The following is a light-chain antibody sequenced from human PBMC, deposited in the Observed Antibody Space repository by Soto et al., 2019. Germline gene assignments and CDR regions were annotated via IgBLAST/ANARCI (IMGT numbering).Light chain of an antibody. V-gene: IGKV3-20*01. CDR1: QSVSSY. J-gene: IGKJ1*01. Sequence: EIVLTQSPATLSLSPGERATLSCRASQSVSSYLAWYQQKPGQAPRLLIYGAFKRATGIPDRFSGSGSGTDFTLTISRVEPEDVAVYCCQQYGSSPRTLGQGTKVDIK. CDR2: GAF. CDR3: QQYGSSPRT.